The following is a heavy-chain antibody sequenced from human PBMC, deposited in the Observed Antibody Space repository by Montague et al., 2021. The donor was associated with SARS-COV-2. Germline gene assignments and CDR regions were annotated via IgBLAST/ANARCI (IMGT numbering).Heavy chain of an antibody. CDR1: GFSLSTSGMR. V-gene: IGHV2-70*04. J-gene: IGHJ4*02. CDR3: ARSYYDILTAYYTPFDY. Sequence: PALVKPTQTLTLTCTFSGFSLSTSGMRASWIRQPPGKALEWLARIDWXDDKFYSTSLKTRLTISKDTSKNQVVLTMTNMDPVGTATYYCARSYYDILTAYYTPFDYWGQGTLVTVSS. CDR2: IDWXDDK. D-gene: IGHD3-9*01.